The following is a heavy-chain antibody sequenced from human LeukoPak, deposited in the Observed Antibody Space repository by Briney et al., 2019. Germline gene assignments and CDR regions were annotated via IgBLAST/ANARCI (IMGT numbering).Heavy chain of an antibody. Sequence: SETLSLTCTVSGGSIISATYHWGWIRQPPGKGLEWIGSVHYSGTTYYNPSLKSRLTVSVDTFRNQFSLELDSVTAADTAVYHRAREISSSVEFWGQGSLVTVSS. CDR2: VHYSGTT. V-gene: IGHV4-39*02. CDR1: GGSIISATYH. J-gene: IGHJ4*02. D-gene: IGHD6-6*01. CDR3: AREISSSVEF.